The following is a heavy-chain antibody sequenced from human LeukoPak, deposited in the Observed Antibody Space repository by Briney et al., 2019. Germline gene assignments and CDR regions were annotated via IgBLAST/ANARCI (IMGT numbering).Heavy chain of an antibody. V-gene: IGHV3-53*01. D-gene: IGHD2-21*02. CDR2: FYITGAT. CDR1: GFTVSNNY. J-gene: IGHJ6*03. CDR3: AAAYCRGDCYSDNYYYFMDL. Sequence: GGSLRLSCAASGFTVSNNYMSWVRQAPGKGLEWVSAFYITGATHYADSVKGRFTISRDNSRNALNLQMNSLRVEDTAVYYCAAAYCRGDCYSDNYYYFMDLWGKGTTVTVS.